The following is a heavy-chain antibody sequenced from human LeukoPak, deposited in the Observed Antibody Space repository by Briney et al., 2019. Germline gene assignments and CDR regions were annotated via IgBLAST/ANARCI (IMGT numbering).Heavy chain of an antibody. V-gene: IGHV3-33*01. D-gene: IGHD6-19*01. CDR2: IWYDGSNK. Sequence: PGRSLRLSCAASGFTFSSYGMHWVRQAPGKGLEWVAVIWYDGSNKYYADSVKGRFTISRDNSKNTLYLQMNSLRAEDTAVYYCAREKAVAGTLPEYFQHWGQGTLVTVSS. J-gene: IGHJ1*01. CDR3: AREKAVAGTLPEYFQH. CDR1: GFTFSSYG.